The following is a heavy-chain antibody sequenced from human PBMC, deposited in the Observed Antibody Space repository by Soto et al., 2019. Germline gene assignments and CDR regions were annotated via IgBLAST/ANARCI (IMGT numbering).Heavy chain of an antibody. D-gene: IGHD3-16*01. J-gene: IGHJ4*02. CDR3: ARVFGMSAIGQ. CDR2: SSCSVDT. V-gene: IGHV4-30-4*01. CDR1: GASFTGADSY. Sequence: LTLPCAVSGASFTGADSYWVWILKPPGKGLVWIGYSSCSVDTYYNPSLRSRVTISADRSENQFSLTLKSVTAADTDVYFCARVFGMSAIGQWGQGNPVNVSP.